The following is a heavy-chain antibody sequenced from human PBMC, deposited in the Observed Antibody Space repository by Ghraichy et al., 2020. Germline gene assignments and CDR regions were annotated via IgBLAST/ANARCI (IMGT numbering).Heavy chain of an antibody. CDR2: ISGSGIRT. CDR1: GFTFSNYG. CDR3: AKDMADSSGYDAY. J-gene: IGHJ4*02. V-gene: IGHV3-23*01. Sequence: GGSLRLSCAASGFTFSNYGMSWVRQAPGKGLEWVSFISGSGIRTYYADSVKGRFIISRDKSKDTLYLQMNSLRAEDTAVYYCAKDMADSSGYDAYWGQGTLVTVSS. D-gene: IGHD3-22*01.